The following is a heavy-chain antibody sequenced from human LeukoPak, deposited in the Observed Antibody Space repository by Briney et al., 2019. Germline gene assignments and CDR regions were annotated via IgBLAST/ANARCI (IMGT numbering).Heavy chain of an antibody. J-gene: IGHJ4*02. CDR1: GFTFSSYS. Sequence: PGGSLRLSCAASGFTFSSYSMNWVRQAPGKGLEWVSSISRSSSYIYYADSVKGRFTISRDNAKNSLYLQMNSLRAEDTAVYYCARDRNDYVWGSYRYDYWGQGTLVTVSS. V-gene: IGHV3-21*01. CDR3: ARDRNDYVWGSYRYDY. CDR2: ISRSSSYI. D-gene: IGHD3-16*02.